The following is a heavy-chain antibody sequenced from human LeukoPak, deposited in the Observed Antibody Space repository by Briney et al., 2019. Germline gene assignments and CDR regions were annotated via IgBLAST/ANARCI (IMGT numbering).Heavy chain of an antibody. D-gene: IGHD6-19*01. Sequence: ASVKVSCKASVYTFTSYDINWVRQAPGQGLEWMGWMNPNSGNTGYAQKFQGRVTMTRNTSISTAYMELSRLRSEDTAVYYCARGQRAVAGTIVVGYYFDYWGQGTLVTVSS. CDR1: VYTFTSYD. CDR2: MNPNSGNT. CDR3: ARGQRAVAGTIVVGYYFDY. J-gene: IGHJ4*02. V-gene: IGHV1-8*01.